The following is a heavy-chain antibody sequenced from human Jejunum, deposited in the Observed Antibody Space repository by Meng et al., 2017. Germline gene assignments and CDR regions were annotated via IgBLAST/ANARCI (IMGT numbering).Heavy chain of an antibody. J-gene: IGHJ5*02. CDR2: IYWDDAK. V-gene: IGHV2-5*02. Sequence: QITLKESGPTLVKPTQTLTLTCTFSGFSLSTTAVGVGWIRQPPGKALEWLAFIYWDDAKNYSPSLETRLTITKDTSRNQVVLTMTNVDPVDTATYYCAHKSYGDYPLVAWGQGTLVTVSS. D-gene: IGHD4-17*01. CDR3: AHKSYGDYPLVA. CDR1: GFSLSTTAVG.